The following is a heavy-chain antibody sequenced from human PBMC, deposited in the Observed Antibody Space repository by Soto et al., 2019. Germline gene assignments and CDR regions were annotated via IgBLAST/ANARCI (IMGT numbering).Heavy chain of an antibody. CDR2: INSDGSNT. Sequence: GGSLRLCCAASGFTFSSYWMHWVRQPPGKGLVCVSRINSDGSNTNYADSVKGRFTISRDNAKNTLYLQLNSLRAEDTAVYYCALERSAWHVSRWGQGT. V-gene: IGHV3-74*01. D-gene: IGHD6-19*01. CDR1: GFTFSSYW. CDR3: ALERSAWHVSR. J-gene: IGHJ4*02.